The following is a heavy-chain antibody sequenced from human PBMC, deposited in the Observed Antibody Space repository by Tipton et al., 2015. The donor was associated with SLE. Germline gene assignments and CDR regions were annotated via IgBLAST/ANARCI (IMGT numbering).Heavy chain of an antibody. CDR1: GVSISTYY. Sequence: TLSLTCSVSGVSISTYYWSWIRQTPGKGLEWIGCIYYTGNTIYNPSLRSRVTISLDTSESQFSLKLNSVTAADTAVYYCARSGGGHGAYWGQGTLVTVSS. V-gene: IGHV4-59*07. D-gene: IGHD2-15*01. CDR2: IYYTGNT. CDR3: ARSGGGHGAY. J-gene: IGHJ4*02.